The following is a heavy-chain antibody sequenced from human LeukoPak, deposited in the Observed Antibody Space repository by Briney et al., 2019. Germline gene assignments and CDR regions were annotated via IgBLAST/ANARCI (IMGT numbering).Heavy chain of an antibody. CDR3: ARDMTTANNWFDP. Sequence: PSETLSLTCTVSGYSISSGYYWGWIRQPPGKELEWIGSIIQSGNTYYNPSLKSRVTISVETSKNQFSLKVFSVTAADTALYYCARDMTTANNWFDPWGQGTLVTVSS. CDR2: IIQSGNT. D-gene: IGHD4-11*01. CDR1: GYSISSGYY. J-gene: IGHJ5*02. V-gene: IGHV4-38-2*02.